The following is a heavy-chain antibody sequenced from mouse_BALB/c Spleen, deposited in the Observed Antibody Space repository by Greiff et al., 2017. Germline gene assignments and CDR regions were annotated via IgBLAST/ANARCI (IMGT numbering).Heavy chain of an antibody. J-gene: IGHJ3*01. CDR3: ARQGYGNSAWFAY. Sequence: EVQLVESGGDLVKPGGSLKLSCAASGLTFSSYGMSWVRQTPDKRLGWVATISSGGSYTYYPDSVKGRFTISRDNAKNTLYLQMSSLKSEDTAMYYCARQGYGNSAWFAYWGQGTLVTVSA. V-gene: IGHV5-6*01. D-gene: IGHD2-10*02. CDR1: GLTFSSYG. CDR2: ISSGGSYT.